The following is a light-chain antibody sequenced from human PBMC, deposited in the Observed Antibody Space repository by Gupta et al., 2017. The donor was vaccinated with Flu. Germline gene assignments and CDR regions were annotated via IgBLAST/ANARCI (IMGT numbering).Light chain of an antibody. CDR2: GAS. V-gene: IGKV3-15*01. CDR3: QQYNHWPPLT. CDR1: QRIASN. J-gene: IGKJ4*01. Sequence: ATLSVSPGERVTLSCRARQRIASNLAGYQQKPGQAPRLLIYGASTRDTDIPGRFSGSGSGTEVTLTISSLQSEDVAVYYCQQYNHWPPLTFGGGTKVE.